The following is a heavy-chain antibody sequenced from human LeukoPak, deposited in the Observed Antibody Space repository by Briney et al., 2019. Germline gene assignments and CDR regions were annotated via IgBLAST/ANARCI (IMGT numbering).Heavy chain of an antibody. Sequence: ASVKVSCKASGYTFTGYYMHWVRQAPGQGLEWMGWINPNSGGTNYAQKFQGRVTMTRDTSISTAYMELSRLRSDDTAVYYCARDRRGEHYYGMDVWGQGTTVTVSS. D-gene: IGHD2-21*01. J-gene: IGHJ6*02. CDR3: ARDRRGEHYYGMDV. V-gene: IGHV1-2*02. CDR1: GYTFTGYY. CDR2: INPNSGGT.